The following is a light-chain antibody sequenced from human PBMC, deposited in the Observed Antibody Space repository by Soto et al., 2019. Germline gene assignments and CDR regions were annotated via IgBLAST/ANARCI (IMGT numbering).Light chain of an antibody. Sequence: DIQMTQSPSSLSSCRGDIVTITGQSSQNITNNLSWYQQKPGKAPNLLIYHASKLAKGVTSRFSGSGSGTDFSFIITSLQREDLATYYCQQYYGLPPLTFGQGTRLEI. J-gene: IGKJ5*01. CDR1: QNITNN. CDR2: HAS. CDR3: QQYYGLPPLT. V-gene: IGKV1-33*01.